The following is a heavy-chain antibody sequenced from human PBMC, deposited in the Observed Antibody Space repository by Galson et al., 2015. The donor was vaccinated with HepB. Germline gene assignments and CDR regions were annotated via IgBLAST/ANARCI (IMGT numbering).Heavy chain of an antibody. V-gene: IGHV1-18*01. Sequence: SVKVSCKASGYTFTSYGISWVRQAPGQGLEWMGWISAYNGNTNYAQKLQGRVTMTTDTSTSTAYMELRSLRSDDTAVYYCARFSEAARAAGYYYMDVWGKGTTVTVSS. D-gene: IGHD6-6*01. CDR3: ARFSEAARAAGYYYMDV. CDR2: ISAYNGNT. CDR1: GYTFTSYG. J-gene: IGHJ6*03.